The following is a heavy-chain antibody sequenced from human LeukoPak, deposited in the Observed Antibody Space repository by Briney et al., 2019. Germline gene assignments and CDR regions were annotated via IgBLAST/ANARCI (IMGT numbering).Heavy chain of an antibody. CDR3: ARHVCTGVIVVEGYYYGMDV. Sequence: GESLRISCKGSGYSFTSYWISWVRQMPGKGLEWMGRIDPSDSYTNYSPSFQGHVTISADKSISTAYLQWSSLKASDTAMYYCARHVCTGVIVVEGYYYGMDVWGKGTTVTVSS. V-gene: IGHV5-10-1*01. CDR2: IDPSDSYT. CDR1: GYSFTSYW. J-gene: IGHJ6*04. D-gene: IGHD2-2*01.